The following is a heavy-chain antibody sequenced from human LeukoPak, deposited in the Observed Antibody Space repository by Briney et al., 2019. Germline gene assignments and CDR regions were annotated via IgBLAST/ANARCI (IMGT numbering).Heavy chain of an antibody. V-gene: IGHV4-39*01. J-gene: IGHJ6*03. Sequence: SETLSLTCTVSGGSISSRNYHWGSVRQSPGRGLDWVGSIYHTENTYDNPSLESRVTISVEATKNQFSLKLRSVTGADAAQYYCARQISDYYYYYMDVWGAGTTVTVSS. CDR3: ARQISDYYYYYMDV. CDR2: IYHTENT. D-gene: IGHD6-19*01. CDR1: GGSISSRNYH.